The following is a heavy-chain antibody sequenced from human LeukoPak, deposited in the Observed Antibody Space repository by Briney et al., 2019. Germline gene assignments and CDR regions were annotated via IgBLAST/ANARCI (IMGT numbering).Heavy chain of an antibody. V-gene: IGHV3-66*01. CDR3: ARVNSEDDS. Sequence: GGSLRLSCAASGFAVNSNYLTWVRQAPGKGLEWVSLIYSGGDTYYPDSVRGRFTISRDNAKNTLYLQMNSLRAEDTAVYYCARVNSEDDSWGQGTLVTVSS. J-gene: IGHJ5*01. CDR1: GFAVNSNY. D-gene: IGHD1-20*01. CDR2: IYSGGDT.